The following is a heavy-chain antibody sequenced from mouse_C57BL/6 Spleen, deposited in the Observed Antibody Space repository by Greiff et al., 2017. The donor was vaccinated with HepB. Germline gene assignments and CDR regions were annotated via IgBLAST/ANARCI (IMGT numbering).Heavy chain of an antibody. CDR2: IDPSDSYT. CDR3: ARRGDSSGYGLDY. Sequence: VQLQQPGAELVKPGASVKLSCKASGYTFTSYWMQWVKQRPGQGLEWIGEIDPSDSYTNYNQKFKGKATLTVDTSSSTAYMQLSSLTSEDSAVYYCARRGDSSGYGLDYWGQGTTLTVSS. V-gene: IGHV1-50*01. J-gene: IGHJ2*01. D-gene: IGHD3-2*02. CDR1: GYTFTSYW.